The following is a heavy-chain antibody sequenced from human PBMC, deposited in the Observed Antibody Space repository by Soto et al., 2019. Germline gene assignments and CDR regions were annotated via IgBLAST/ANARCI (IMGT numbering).Heavy chain of an antibody. CDR3: ARYHGWLGYGSGDSCYGHYFYYMDV. J-gene: IGHJ6*03. V-gene: IGHV3-64*01. CDR2: ITSDGGTT. CDR1: GFTFSSYA. D-gene: IGHD2-15*01. Sequence: EVQLVESGGGLVQPGGSLRLSCAASGFTFSSYAMHWVRQAPGKGLEYVSAITSDGGTTYYANSVKGRFTISRDNSKNRLYLQMGSLRSEDMAVYYCARYHGWLGYGSGDSCYGHYFYYMDVWGKGTTVTVSS.